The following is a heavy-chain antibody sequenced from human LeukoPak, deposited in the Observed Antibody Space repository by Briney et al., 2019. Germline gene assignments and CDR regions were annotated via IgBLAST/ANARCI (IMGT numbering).Heavy chain of an antibody. CDR3: AKSVSAGYSSGWFGY. CDR1: GFTFSSYG. D-gene: IGHD6-25*01. J-gene: IGHJ4*02. CDR2: ISVGGGST. V-gene: IGHV3-23*01. Sequence: GGSLRLSCAASGFTFSSYGMHWVRQAPGKGLEWVSAISVGGGSTYYADSVKGRFTISRDNSKNTLYLQMNSLRADDTAVYYCAKSVSAGYSSGWFGYWGQGTLVTVSS.